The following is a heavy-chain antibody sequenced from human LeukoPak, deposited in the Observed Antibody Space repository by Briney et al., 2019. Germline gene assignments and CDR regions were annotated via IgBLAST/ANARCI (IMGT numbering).Heavy chain of an antibody. CDR1: GFTFSTYG. V-gene: IGHV3-23*01. J-gene: IGHJ6*03. CDR3: AKRGSGWYEDYYYYMDV. D-gene: IGHD6-19*01. CDR2: IGGSGGGT. Sequence: GGTLRLSCAASGFTFSTYGMSWVRQAPGKGLEWVSAIGGSGGGTYYADSVKGRFTISRDNSKNTLYLQMNSLRAEDTAVYYCAKRGSGWYEDYYYYMDVWGKGTTVTISS.